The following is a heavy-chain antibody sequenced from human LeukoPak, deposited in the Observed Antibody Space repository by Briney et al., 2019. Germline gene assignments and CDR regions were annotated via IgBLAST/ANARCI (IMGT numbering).Heavy chain of an antibody. Sequence: PGGSLRLSCAASGFTFSSYSMHWVRQAPGKGLEWVAVIWYDGSNKYYADSVKGRFTISRDNSKNTLYLQMNSLRAEDTAVYYCARSRLRAYFDYWGQGTLVTVSS. CDR1: GFTFSSYS. V-gene: IGHV3-33*01. D-gene: IGHD4-17*01. CDR3: ARSRLRAYFDY. J-gene: IGHJ4*02. CDR2: IWYDGSNK.